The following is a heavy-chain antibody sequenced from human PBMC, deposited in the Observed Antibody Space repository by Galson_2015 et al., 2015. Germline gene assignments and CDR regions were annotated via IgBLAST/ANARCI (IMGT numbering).Heavy chain of an antibody. J-gene: IGHJ4*02. D-gene: IGHD3-16*02. CDR2: ISYDGSNK. Sequence: SLRLSCAASGFTFSSYWMSWVRQAPGKGLEWVAVISYDGSNKYYADSVKGRFTISRDNSKNTLYLQMNSLRAEDTAVYYCARDFILNYWGQGTLVTVSS. V-gene: IGHV3-30*03. CDR3: ARDFILNY. CDR1: GFTFSSYW.